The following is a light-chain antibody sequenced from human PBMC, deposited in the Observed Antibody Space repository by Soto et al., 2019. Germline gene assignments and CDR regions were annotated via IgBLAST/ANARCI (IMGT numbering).Light chain of an antibody. CDR3: QQYNTYSHS. CDR2: GAS. J-gene: IGKJ5*01. Sequence: EIVAKYSRPITSPSPGERATXSCRASQSVSSNLAWYQEKPGQATRLVIYGASKGASGITGRLSGSGSGTEFTLTISSLQSEAFAIYYCQQYNTYSHSFGQGTLMEIK. V-gene: IGKV3-15*01. CDR1: QSVSSN.